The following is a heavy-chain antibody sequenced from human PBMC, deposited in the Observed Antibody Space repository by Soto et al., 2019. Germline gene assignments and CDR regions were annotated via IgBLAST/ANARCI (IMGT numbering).Heavy chain of an antibody. Sequence: GGSLRLSCAASGFTFSSYGMHWVRQAPGKGLEWVAVISYDGSNKYYADSVKGRFTISRDNSKNTLYLQMNSLRAEDTAVYYCEKGGVCGGGSCYSGCFDPGGQEPLVTVSS. CDR2: ISYDGSNK. CDR1: GFTFSSYG. CDR3: EKGGVCGGGSCYSGCFDP. J-gene: IGHJ5*02. D-gene: IGHD2-15*01. V-gene: IGHV3-30*03.